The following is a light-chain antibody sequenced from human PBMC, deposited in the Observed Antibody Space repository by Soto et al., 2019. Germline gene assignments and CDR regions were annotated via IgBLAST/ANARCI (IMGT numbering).Light chain of an antibody. CDR3: QQYHNWPPYT. J-gene: IGKJ2*01. CDR1: QSVMNS. CDR2: GAS. Sequence: VMTQSPAILSVSPGERVTLSCRASQSVMNSLAWYQQRPGQAPRLLIHGASTRATGIPARFGGSGSGTEFTLTISSLQSEDFAVYYCQQYHNWPPYTFGKGTKLEI. V-gene: IGKV3-15*01.